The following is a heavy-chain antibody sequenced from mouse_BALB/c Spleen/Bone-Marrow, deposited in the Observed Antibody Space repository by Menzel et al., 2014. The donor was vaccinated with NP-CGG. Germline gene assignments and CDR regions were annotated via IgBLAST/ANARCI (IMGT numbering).Heavy chain of an antibody. CDR2: IWRGGST. D-gene: IGHD1-1*01. V-gene: IGHV2-5*01. CDR1: GFSLTRNG. Sequence: VQRVESGPGLVQPSQSLSITCTVSGFSLTRNGVHWVRQSPGKGLEWLGVIWRGGSTDYNEAFMSRLSITKDNSKSXVFFKMNSLQGDDTAIYYCAKGGITTVWYFDVWGAGTTVTVSS. J-gene: IGHJ1*01. CDR3: AKGGITTVWYFDV.